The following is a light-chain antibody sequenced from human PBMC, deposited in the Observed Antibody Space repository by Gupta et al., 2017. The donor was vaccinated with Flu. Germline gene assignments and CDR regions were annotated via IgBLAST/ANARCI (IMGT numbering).Light chain of an antibody. CDR2: GAI. V-gene: IGKV3-15*01. J-gene: IGKJ3*01. Sequence: SPATLSVSPGDRVTLSGRASQSISINLAGYQQKPGRAPRLLIYGAIHRAAGIPARFSGSGSGTEFTLTISSLQSEDFAVYYCEQYNSWPLFGPGTKLDIK. CDR1: QSISIN. CDR3: EQYNSWPL.